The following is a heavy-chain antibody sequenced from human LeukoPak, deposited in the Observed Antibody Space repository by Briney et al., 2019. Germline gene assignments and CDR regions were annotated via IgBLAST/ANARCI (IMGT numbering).Heavy chain of an antibody. J-gene: IGHJ3*02. CDR1: GCTFTSYG. V-gene: IGHV1-18*01. D-gene: IGHD1-26*01. CDR3: ARALRVGAAGSDAFDI. Sequence: ASVKVSCKASGCTFTSYGISWVRQAPGQGLEWMGWISAYNGNTNYAQKLQGRVTMTTDTSTSTAYMELRSLRSDDTAVYYCARALRVGAAGSDAFDIWGQGTMVTVSS. CDR2: ISAYNGNT.